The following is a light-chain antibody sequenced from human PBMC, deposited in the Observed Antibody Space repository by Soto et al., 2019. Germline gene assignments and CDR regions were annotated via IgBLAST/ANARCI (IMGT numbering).Light chain of an antibody. CDR2: DAS. J-gene: IGKJ2*01. CDR3: QQYNSYSPYT. V-gene: IGKV1-5*01. CDR1: QSISSW. Sequence: DIQITPFPSTLSASVGDRVTITCRASQSISSWLAWYQQKPGKAPKLLIYDASSLESGVPSRFSGSGSGTEFTLTISSLQPDDFATYYCQQYNSYSPYTFGQGTKGDIK.